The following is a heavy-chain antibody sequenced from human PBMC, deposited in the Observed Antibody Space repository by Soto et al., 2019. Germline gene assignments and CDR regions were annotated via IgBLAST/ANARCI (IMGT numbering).Heavy chain of an antibody. Sequence: EVQLLESGGGLVQPGGSLRLSCAASGFTFSTYAMSWVRQAPGKGLEWVSSIGGSGGSTYYADSVKGRFTISRDNSKNTLYLQMNSLRAEDTAVYYCASDTGRIAARRGNDAFDIWGQGTMVTVSS. D-gene: IGHD6-6*01. CDR3: ASDTGRIAARRGNDAFDI. V-gene: IGHV3-23*01. CDR2: IGGSGGST. J-gene: IGHJ3*02. CDR1: GFTFSTYA.